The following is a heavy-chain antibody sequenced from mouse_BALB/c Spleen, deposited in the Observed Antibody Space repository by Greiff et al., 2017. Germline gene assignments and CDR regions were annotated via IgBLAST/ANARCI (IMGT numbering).Heavy chain of an antibody. CDR1: GFTFSSYA. V-gene: IGHV5-9-3*01. CDR3: ARRAIYDGYYFDY. D-gene: IGHD2-3*01. CDR2: ISSGGSYT. J-gene: IGHJ2*01. Sequence: EVQGVESGGGLVKPGGSLKLSCAASGFTFSSYAMSWVRQTPEKRLEWVATISSGGSYTYYPDSVKGRFTISRDNAKNTLYLQMSSLRSEDTAMYYCARRAIYDGYYFDYWGQGTTLTVSS.